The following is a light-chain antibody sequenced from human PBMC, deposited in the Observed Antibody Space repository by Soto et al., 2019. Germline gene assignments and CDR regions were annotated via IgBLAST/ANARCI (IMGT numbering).Light chain of an antibody. CDR2: DAS. CDR3: QQYDNLPLP. CDR1: QDITNY. J-gene: IGKJ4*01. Sequence: QMTQSLSSLSASVGDRVTITCQASQDITNYLNWYQHKPGKAPKLLIYDASNLETGVPSRFSGSGSGTDFTFTITSLQPEDIATYYCQQYDNLPLPFGGGTKV. V-gene: IGKV1-33*01.